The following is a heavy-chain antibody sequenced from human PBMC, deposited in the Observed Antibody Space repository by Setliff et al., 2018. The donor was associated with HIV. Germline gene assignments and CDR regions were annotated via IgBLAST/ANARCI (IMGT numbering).Heavy chain of an antibody. J-gene: IGHJ4*02. CDR1: GGSISSDY. CDR2: VFYSGIA. Sequence: SETLSLTCSVSGGSISSDYWSWIRQPPGKGLEWIGYVFYSGIANYNSSLKSRVSISVDTSKNQFSLRLTSVTTADTAVYYCARADYDSTGYYFDLWGRGSLVTVSS. D-gene: IGHD3-22*01. V-gene: IGHV4-59*01. CDR3: ARADYDSTGYYFDL.